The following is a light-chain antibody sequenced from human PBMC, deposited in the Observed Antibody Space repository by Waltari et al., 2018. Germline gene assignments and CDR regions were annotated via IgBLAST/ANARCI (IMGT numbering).Light chain of an antibody. CDR1: QGINDY. Sequence: DIQMTQSPSSLSASIGDRVTLTCLASQGINDYLAWFQQRPGKAPKSLIYRVSSLQRGVPSKFSGRGSGTEFTLTISSLQPEDFATYYCLQYNSYPRTFGQGTKVEIK. J-gene: IGKJ1*01. CDR3: LQYNSYPRT. CDR2: RVS. V-gene: IGKV1-16*02.